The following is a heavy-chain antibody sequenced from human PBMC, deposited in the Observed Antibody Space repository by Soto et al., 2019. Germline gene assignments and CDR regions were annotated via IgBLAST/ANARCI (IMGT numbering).Heavy chain of an antibody. CDR2: IITILGTA. Sequence: QVQLVQSGTEVKKPGSSVKVSCKTSGGAFSSFAVTWVRQAPGQGLEWMGGIITILGTANYAQKFQGRVTITADESTSTAYMELTSLRSEDTAVYFCARDRAHSYDYWGQGSLVTVSS. CDR3: ARDRAHSYDY. V-gene: IGHV1-69*01. CDR1: GGAFSSFA. D-gene: IGHD3-10*01. J-gene: IGHJ4*02.